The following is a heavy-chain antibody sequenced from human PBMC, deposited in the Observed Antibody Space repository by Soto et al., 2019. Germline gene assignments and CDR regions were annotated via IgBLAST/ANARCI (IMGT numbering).Heavy chain of an antibody. CDR2: IIPIFGTA. Sequence: VQLVQSGAEVKKPGSSVKVSCKASGGTFSSYAISWVRQAPGQGLEWMGGIIPIFGTANYAQKFQGRVTITADESTSTAYMELSSLRSEDTAVYYCARGGGITGTIVRSYYYYGMDVWGQGTTVTVSS. V-gene: IGHV1-69*01. CDR1: GGTFSSYA. J-gene: IGHJ6*02. D-gene: IGHD1-20*01. CDR3: ARGGGITGTIVRSYYYYGMDV.